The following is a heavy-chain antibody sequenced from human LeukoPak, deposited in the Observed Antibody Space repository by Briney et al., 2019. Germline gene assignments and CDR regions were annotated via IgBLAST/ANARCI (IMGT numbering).Heavy chain of an antibody. CDR3: ARDHPDP. CDR1: GYTFTGYY. V-gene: IGHV1-69*13. CDR2: IIPIFHTP. Sequence: ASVKVSCKASGYTFTGYYMHWVRQAPGQGLEWMGGIIPIFHTPNYAQKFQGRVTITADESTSTAYMELSSLRSEDTAICYCARDHPDPWGQGTLVTVSS. J-gene: IGHJ5*02.